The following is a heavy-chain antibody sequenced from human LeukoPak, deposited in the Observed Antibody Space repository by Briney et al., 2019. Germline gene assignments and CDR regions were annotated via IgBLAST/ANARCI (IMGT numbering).Heavy chain of an antibody. CDR1: GYTFTGYY. J-gene: IGHJ4*02. Sequence: GASVKVSCKASGYTFTGYYMHWVRQAPGQGLEWMGWINPNSGGTNYAQKFQGRVTMTRDTSISTAYMELSRLRSDDTAVYYCARDYSVLKNYYDSSGYYGYWGQGTLVTVSS. V-gene: IGHV1-2*02. D-gene: IGHD3-22*01. CDR3: ARDYSVLKNYYDSSGYYGY. CDR2: INPNSGGT.